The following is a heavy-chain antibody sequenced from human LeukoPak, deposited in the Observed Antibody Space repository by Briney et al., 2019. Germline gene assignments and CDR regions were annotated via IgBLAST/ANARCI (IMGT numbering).Heavy chain of an antibody. CDR2: ISSSSSTI. V-gene: IGHV3-48*01. CDR1: GFTFSSYS. CDR3: ARAAKDY. Sequence: GSLRLSCAACGFTFSSYSMNLVRQAPGKGLERVSYISSSSSTIYYAVSVKGRFTISRDNAKNSLYLQMNSLRAEDTAVYYGARAAKDYWGQGTLVTVSS. J-gene: IGHJ4*02.